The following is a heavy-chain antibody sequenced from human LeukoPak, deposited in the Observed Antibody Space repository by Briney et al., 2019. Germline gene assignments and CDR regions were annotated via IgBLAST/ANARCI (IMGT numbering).Heavy chain of an antibody. J-gene: IGHJ4*02. V-gene: IGHV1-18*01. D-gene: IGHD3-9*01. Sequence: ASVKVSCKASGYTFTSYGISWVRQAPGQGLEWMGWISAYNGNINYAQKLQGRVTMTTDTSTSTAYMELRSLRSDDTAVYYCASYGLRYFDWLSWGQGTLVTVSS. CDR3: ASYGLRYFDWLS. CDR2: ISAYNGNI. CDR1: GYTFTSYG.